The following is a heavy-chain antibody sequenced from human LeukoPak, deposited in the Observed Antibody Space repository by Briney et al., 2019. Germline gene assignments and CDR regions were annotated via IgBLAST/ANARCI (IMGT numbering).Heavy chain of an antibody. CDR3: ARDPRVIRGCSSTSCSYYMDV. CDR2: ISGSGGDT. V-gene: IGHV3-23*01. Sequence: QTGGSLRLSCAASGFTFRSYAIYWVRQAPGKGLEWLSGISGSGGDTYFADSVKGRFTISRDNSKNTVFLQMDSLRAEDTAVYYCARDPRVIRGCSSTSCSYYMDVWGKGTTVTVSS. CDR1: GFTFRSYA. J-gene: IGHJ6*03. D-gene: IGHD2-2*01.